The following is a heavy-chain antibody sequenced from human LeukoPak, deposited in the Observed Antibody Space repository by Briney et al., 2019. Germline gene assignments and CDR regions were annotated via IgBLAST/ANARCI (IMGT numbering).Heavy chain of an antibody. CDR2: IYSCGST. Sequence: PGGSLRLSCVGSGFTVSSNYMSWVHQAPGKGLEWVSLIYSCGSTYYADSVKGRFTISRDNSKNTLYLQMNSLRAEDTAVYYCARDSSGTYCSTSSCNFDYWGQGTLVTVSS. J-gene: IGHJ4*02. CDR1: GFTVSSNY. CDR3: ARDSSGTYCSTSSCNFDY. D-gene: IGHD2-2*01. V-gene: IGHV3-66*01.